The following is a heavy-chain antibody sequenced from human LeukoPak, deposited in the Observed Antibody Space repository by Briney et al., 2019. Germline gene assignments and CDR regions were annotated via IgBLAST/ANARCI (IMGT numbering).Heavy chain of an antibody. CDR1: GFTFSSSG. D-gene: IGHD5-18*01. CDR2: IWYDGSDK. Sequence: GGSLRPSCAASGFTFSSSGMHWVRQAPGKGLEWVAVIWYDGSDKYYADSVKGRFTISRDNSKNTLYLQMNSLRAEDTAVYYCARSPSNSFYYFDYWGQGTLVTVSS. J-gene: IGHJ4*02. V-gene: IGHV3-33*01. CDR3: ARSPSNSFYYFDY.